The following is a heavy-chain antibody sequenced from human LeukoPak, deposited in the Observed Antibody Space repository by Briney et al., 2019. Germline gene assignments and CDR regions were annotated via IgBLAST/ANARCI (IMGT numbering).Heavy chain of an antibody. V-gene: IGHV3-30*18. Sequence: PGGSLPLSCAASGFPFSSYGMHGVRPATGKGLEWGAVISYDGSNKYYADSVKGRFTISRDNSKNTLYLQMNSLRAEDTAVYYCAKAPPYGDYFDYWGQGTLVTVSS. CDR3: AKAPPYGDYFDY. D-gene: IGHD4-17*01. CDR2: ISYDGSNK. J-gene: IGHJ4*02. CDR1: GFPFSSYG.